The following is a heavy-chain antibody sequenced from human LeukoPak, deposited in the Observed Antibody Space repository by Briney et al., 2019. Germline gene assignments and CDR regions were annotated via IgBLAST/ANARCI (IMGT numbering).Heavy chain of an antibody. CDR2: ISAYNGNT. Sequence: ASVKVSRKASGYTFTSYGISWVRQAPGQGLEWMGWISAYNGNTNYAQKPQGRVTMTTDTSTSTAYMELSSLRSEDTAVYYCARGKYSGSYEIDYWGQGTLVTVSS. CDR1: GYTFTSYG. CDR3: ARGKYSGSYEIDY. J-gene: IGHJ4*02. V-gene: IGHV1-18*01. D-gene: IGHD1-26*01.